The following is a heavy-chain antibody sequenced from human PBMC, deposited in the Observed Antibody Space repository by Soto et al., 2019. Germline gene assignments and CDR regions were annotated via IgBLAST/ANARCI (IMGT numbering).Heavy chain of an antibody. J-gene: IGHJ5*02. CDR3: ARRRGSAGLFDP. CDR2: IYYSGST. V-gene: IGHV4-59*08. CDR1: GGSISSYY. Sequence: SETLSLTCTVSGGSISSYYWSWIRQPPGKGLEWIGYIYYSGSTNYNPSLKSRVTISVDTSKNQFSLKLSSVTAADTAVYYCARRRGSAGLFDPWGQGTLVTVSS. D-gene: IGHD3-10*01.